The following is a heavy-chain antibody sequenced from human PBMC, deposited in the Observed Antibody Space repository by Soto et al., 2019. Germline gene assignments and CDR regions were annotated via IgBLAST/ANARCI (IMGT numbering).Heavy chain of an antibody. CDR1: GGSFSGYY. CDR2: INHSGST. Sequence: QVQLQQWGAGLLKPSETLSLTCAVYGGSFSGYYWSWIRQPPGKGLEWIGEINHSGSTNYNPSLTSRVTISVDTSKNQFSLKLSSVTAADTAVYYCARGGIGYCSSTSCYMSDYWGQGTLVTVSS. D-gene: IGHD2-2*02. CDR3: ARGGIGYCSSTSCYMSDY. J-gene: IGHJ4*02. V-gene: IGHV4-34*01.